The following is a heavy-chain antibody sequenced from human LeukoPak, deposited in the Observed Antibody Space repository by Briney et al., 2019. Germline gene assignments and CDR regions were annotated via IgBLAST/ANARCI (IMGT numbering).Heavy chain of an antibody. CDR3: ARTDIVVVPAATGDYYYGMDV. CDR1: GGTFSSYA. CDR2: IIPIFGIA. J-gene: IGHJ6*02. Sequence: ASVKVSCKASGGTFSSYAISWVRQAPGQGLEWMGRIIPIFGIANYAQKFQGRVTITADKSTSTAYMELSSLRSEDTAVYYCARTDIVVVPAATGDYYYGMDVWGQGTTVTVSS. D-gene: IGHD2-2*01. V-gene: IGHV1-69*04.